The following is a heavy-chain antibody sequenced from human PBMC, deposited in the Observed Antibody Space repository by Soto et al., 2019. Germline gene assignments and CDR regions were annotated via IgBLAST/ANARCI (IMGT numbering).Heavy chain of an antibody. CDR1: GYTFTTYA. Sequence: ASVKVSCKASGYTFTTYAMNWMRQAPGQGLEWMRWTNTNTGNATYAQGFTGRFVFSLDTSVSTAYLQICSLKGEDTVVYYCAKDLVASNADYYDYWGQGTLVTLSS. V-gene: IGHV7-4-1*01. D-gene: IGHD2-15*01. J-gene: IGHJ4*02. CDR3: AKDLVASNADYYDY. CDR2: TNTNTGNA.